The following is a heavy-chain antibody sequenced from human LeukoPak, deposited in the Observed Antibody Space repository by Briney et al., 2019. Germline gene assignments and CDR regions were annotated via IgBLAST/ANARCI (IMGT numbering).Heavy chain of an antibody. V-gene: IGHV3-53*01. CDR3: ARVGYDYVWGSYGPIDY. CDR1: GFTFSSYA. Sequence: GGSLRLSCAASGFTFSSYAMHWVRQAPGKGLEWVSVIYSGGSTYYADSVKGRFTISRDNSRNTLYLQMNSLRAEDTAVYYCARVGYDYVWGSYGPIDYWGQGTLVTVSS. CDR2: IYSGGST. D-gene: IGHD3-16*01. J-gene: IGHJ4*02.